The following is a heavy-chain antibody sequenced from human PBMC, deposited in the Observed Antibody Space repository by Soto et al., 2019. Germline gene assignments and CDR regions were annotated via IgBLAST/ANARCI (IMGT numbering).Heavy chain of an antibody. V-gene: IGHV3-23*01. CDR2: ISGSGDYT. Sequence: PGGSLRLSCAASGFTFSSYAMSWVRQSPEKGLEWVSVISGSGDYTYSADSVKGRFTISRDYSKSTLYLQMNSLRAEDTAVYYCAKDRGMSKYQLLCSNFDIWGQGTLVTVSS. D-gene: IGHD2-2*01. CDR1: GFTFSSYA. J-gene: IGHJ4*02. CDR3: AKDRGMSKYQLLCSNFDI.